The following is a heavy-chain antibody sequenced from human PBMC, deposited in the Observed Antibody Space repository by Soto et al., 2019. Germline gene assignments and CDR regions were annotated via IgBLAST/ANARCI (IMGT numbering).Heavy chain of an antibody. V-gene: IGHV3-7*01. CDR1: GFTFRSNW. Sequence: GGALRLSCAASGFTFRSNWMSWVRQAPGRGLEWVANIKPDGSGKYYLDSVRGRFTISRDNAENSLFLQIDSLRVEDTAVYYCARDVGVQELDYWGQGTLVTVSS. J-gene: IGHJ4*02. CDR3: ARDVGVQELDY. D-gene: IGHD6-6*01. CDR2: IKPDGSGK.